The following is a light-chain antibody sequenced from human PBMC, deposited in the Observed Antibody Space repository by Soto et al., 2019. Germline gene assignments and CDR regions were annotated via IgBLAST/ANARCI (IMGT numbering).Light chain of an antibody. CDR3: ASWDDSLSGYV. CDR2: MND. V-gene: IGLV1-47*01. J-gene: IGLJ1*01. CDR1: TSNILRNY. Sequence: SVLTQPPSASGNPGQRLTISCSGSTSNILRNYVYWYRQLPGTAPRLLISMNDQRPSGVPDRFSGSKSGTSASLAISGLRSEDEADYYCASWDDSLSGYVFGNGTKVTVL.